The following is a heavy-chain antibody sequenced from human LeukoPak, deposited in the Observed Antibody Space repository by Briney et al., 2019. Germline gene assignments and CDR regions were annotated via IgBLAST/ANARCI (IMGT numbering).Heavy chain of an antibody. CDR2: VNLQGST. Sequence: SGTLSLTCGVSGGSITNTNYWTWVRQPPGKGLEWIGEVNLQGSTNYNPSLMGRVAIAVDTSENHISLQLTSVTAADTAVYYCARGGVSVVPAAPTHYGMDVWGQGTTVTVSS. CDR1: GGSITNTNY. V-gene: IGHV4-4*02. J-gene: IGHJ6*02. CDR3: ARGGVSVVPAAPTHYGMDV. D-gene: IGHD2-2*01.